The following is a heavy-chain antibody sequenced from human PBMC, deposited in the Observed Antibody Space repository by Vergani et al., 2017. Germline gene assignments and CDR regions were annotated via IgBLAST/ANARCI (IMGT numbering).Heavy chain of an antibody. CDR2: IWYDGSNK. V-gene: IGHV3-33*01. J-gene: IGHJ6*03. Sequence: QVQLVESGGGVVQPGRSLRLSCAASGFTFSSYGMHWVRQAPGKGLEWVAVIWYDGSNKYYADSVKGRFTISRDNSKNTLYLQMNSLRAEDTAVYYCARDLGYRRRWYPTYYYYDHRDVWGK. CDR1: GFTFSSYG. D-gene: IGHD6-13*01. CDR3: ARDLGYRRRWYPTYYYYDHRDV.